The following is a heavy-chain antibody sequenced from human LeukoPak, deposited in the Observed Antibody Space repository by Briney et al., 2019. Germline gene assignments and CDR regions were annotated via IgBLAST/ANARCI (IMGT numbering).Heavy chain of an antibody. CDR1: GGTFSSYA. CDR3: AREILTIFGVVQTYYFDS. Sequence: GASVKVSCKASGGTFSSYAISWVRQAPGQGLEWMGGIIPIFGTANYAQKFQGRVTITADESTSTAYMELSSLRSEDTAVYYCAREILTIFGVVQTYYFDSWGQGTLVTVSS. D-gene: IGHD3-3*01. V-gene: IGHV1-69*13. CDR2: IIPIFGTA. J-gene: IGHJ4*02.